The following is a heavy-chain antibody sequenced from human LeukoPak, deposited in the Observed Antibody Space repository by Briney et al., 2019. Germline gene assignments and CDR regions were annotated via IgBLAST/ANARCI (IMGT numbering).Heavy chain of an antibody. CDR1: GFTFSSYG. CDR3: AKDTFVVVTEFDY. CDR2: ISYDGSNK. V-gene: IGHV3-30*18. Sequence: GRSLRLSCAASGFTFSSYGMHWVRQAPGKGLEWVAVISYDGSNKYYADSVKGRFTISRDNSKNTLYLQIKSLRVEDTALYYCAKDTFVVVTEFDYWGQGTLVTVSS. D-gene: IGHD2-21*02. J-gene: IGHJ4*02.